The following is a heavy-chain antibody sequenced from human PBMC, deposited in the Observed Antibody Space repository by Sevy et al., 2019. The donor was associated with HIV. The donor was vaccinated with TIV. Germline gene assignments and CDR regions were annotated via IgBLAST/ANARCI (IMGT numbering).Heavy chain of an antibody. J-gene: IGHJ4*02. CDR3: ARVHLYSDSNINDY. Sequence: GGSLRLSCTASGFTFSPYSMNWIRQAPGKGLEWLSYISGTGNTIYYAGSVKGRFTISRDNAKNSLYLQMNSLRAEDMAVYYCARVHLYSDSNINDYWGQGTLVTVSS. V-gene: IGHV3-48*04. CDR2: ISGTGNTI. CDR1: GFTFSPYS. D-gene: IGHD3-22*01.